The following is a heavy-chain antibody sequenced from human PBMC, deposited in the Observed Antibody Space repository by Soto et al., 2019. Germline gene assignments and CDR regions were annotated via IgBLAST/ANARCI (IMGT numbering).Heavy chain of an antibody. CDR2: IYPGDSDT. V-gene: IGHV5-51*01. CDR1: GYSFTSYW. D-gene: IGHD6-13*01. CDR3: ARPHYNHFYSSPRGDAFDI. Sequence: GESLKISCNGSGYSFTSYWIGWVRQMPGKGLEWMGIIYPGDSDTRYSPSFQGQVTISADKSISTAYLQWSSLKASDTAMYYCARPHYNHFYSSPRGDAFDIWGQGTMVTVSS. J-gene: IGHJ3*02.